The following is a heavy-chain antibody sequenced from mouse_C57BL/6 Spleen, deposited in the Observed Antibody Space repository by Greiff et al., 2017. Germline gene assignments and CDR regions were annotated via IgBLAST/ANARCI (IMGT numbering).Heavy chain of an antibody. CDR1: GFSLSTSGMG. V-gene: IGHV8-12*01. J-gene: IGHJ2*01. D-gene: IGHD1-1*01. Sequence: QVTLKVSGPGILQSSQTLSLTCSFSGFSLSTSGMGVSWIRQPSGKGLEWLAHNYWDDDKRYNPSLKRRLTISKDTSRNQVFLKITSVDTADTATYYCARTYYGGSYDDYYDYWGQGTTLTVSS. CDR3: ARTYYGGSYDDYYDY. CDR2: NYWDDDK.